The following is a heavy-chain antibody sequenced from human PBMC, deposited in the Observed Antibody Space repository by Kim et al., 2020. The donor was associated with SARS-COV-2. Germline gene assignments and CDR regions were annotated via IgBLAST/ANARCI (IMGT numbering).Heavy chain of an antibody. CDR1: GGSISSGDYY. Sequence: SETLSLTCTVSGGSISSGDYYWSWIRQPPGKGLEWIGYIYYSGSTYYNPSLKSRVTISVDTSKNQFSLKLSSVTAADTAVYYCARSPTVTTVADAFDIWGQGTMVTVSS. V-gene: IGHV4-30-4*01. D-gene: IGHD4-17*01. CDR3: ARSPTVTTVADAFDI. CDR2: IYYSGST. J-gene: IGHJ3*02.